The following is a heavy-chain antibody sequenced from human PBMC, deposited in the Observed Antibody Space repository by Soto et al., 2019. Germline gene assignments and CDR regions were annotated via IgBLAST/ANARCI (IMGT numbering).Heavy chain of an antibody. D-gene: IGHD5-12*01. Sequence: EVQLVESGGGLVQPGGSLRLSCAASGFTFSSYWMCWVRQAPGKGLEWVANIKQDGSEKYYVDSVKGRFTISRDNAKNSLYLQMNSLRAEDTAVYYCARVNIDDAFDIWGQGTMVTVSS. CDR3: ARVNIDDAFDI. CDR1: GFTFSSYW. CDR2: IKQDGSEK. V-gene: IGHV3-7*01. J-gene: IGHJ3*02.